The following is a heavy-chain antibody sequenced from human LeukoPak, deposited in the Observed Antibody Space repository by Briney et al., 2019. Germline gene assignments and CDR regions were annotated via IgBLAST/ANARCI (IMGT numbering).Heavy chain of an antibody. CDR1: GFSFSSYA. J-gene: IGHJ4*02. D-gene: IGHD6-13*01. CDR2: ISGRDGRT. V-gene: IGHV3-23*01. CDR3: TTSPSFDSSSYALNY. Sequence: GGSLRLSCAASGFSFSSYAMSWVRQAPGKGLEWVSAISGRDGRTHYADSVKGRFTISRDNSKNTLSLQMNSLRAEDTAVFYCTTSPSFDSSSYALNYWGQGTPVTVSS.